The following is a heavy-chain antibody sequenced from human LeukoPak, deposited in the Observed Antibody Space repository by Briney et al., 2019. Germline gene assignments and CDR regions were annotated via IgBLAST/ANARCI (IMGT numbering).Heavy chain of an antibody. CDR3: TRDPDG. J-gene: IGHJ4*02. CDR2: IYSGGDT. Sequence: GGSLRLSCAASGFTVTNYYMSWVRQAPGKGLEWVSVIYSGGDTFHADSVKGRFTLSRDNSKNILYLQMNSLRAEDTAVYYCTRDPDGWGQGTLVTVSS. V-gene: IGHV3-66*01. CDR1: GFTVTNYY.